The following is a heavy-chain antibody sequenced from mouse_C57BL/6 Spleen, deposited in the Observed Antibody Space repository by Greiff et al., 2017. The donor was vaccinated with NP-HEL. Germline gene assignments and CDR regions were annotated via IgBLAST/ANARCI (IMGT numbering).Heavy chain of an antibody. D-gene: IGHD2-2*01. Sequence: ESGPGLVKPSQSLSLTCSVTGYSITSGYYWNWIRQFPGNKLEWMGYISYDGSNNYNPSLKNRISITRDTSKNQFFLKLNSVTTEDTATYYCARRGVYGYDEGYAMDYWGQGTSVTVSS. CDR2: ISYDGSN. V-gene: IGHV3-6*01. J-gene: IGHJ4*01. CDR3: ARRGVYGYDEGYAMDY. CDR1: GYSITSGYY.